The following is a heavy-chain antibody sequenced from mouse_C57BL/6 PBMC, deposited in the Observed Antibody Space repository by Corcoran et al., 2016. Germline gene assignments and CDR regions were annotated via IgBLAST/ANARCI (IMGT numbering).Heavy chain of an antibody. V-gene: IGHV1-26*01. J-gene: IGHJ1*03. CDR1: GYTFTDYY. CDR2: INPNNGGT. CDR3: APHYGSSYPPYWYFDV. D-gene: IGHD1-1*01. Sequence: EVQLQQSGPELVKPGASVKISCKASGYTFTDYYMNWVKQSHGKSLEWIGDINPNNGGTSYNQKFKGKTTLTVDKSSSTAYMELRSLTSEDSAVYYCAPHYGSSYPPYWYFDVWGTGTTVTVSS.